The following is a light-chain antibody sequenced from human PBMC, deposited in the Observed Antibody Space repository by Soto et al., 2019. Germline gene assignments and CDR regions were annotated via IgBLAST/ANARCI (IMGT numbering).Light chain of an antibody. V-gene: IGLV2-14*03. Sequence: QSALTQPASVSGSPGQSITISCTGTSSDVGGYDFVSWYQQHPGKAPKLMIYDVSNRPSGVSDRFSGSKSGNTASLTISGLQAEDEADYYCSSYTRSTTLVFGGVTKVTVL. CDR3: SSYTRSTTLV. CDR1: SSDVGGYDF. CDR2: DVS. J-gene: IGLJ2*01.